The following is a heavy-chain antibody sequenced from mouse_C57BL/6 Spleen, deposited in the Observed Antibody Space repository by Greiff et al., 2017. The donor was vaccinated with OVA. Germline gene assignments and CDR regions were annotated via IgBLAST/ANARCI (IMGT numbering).Heavy chain of an antibody. CDR2: IGPGSGST. D-gene: IGHD3-1*01. J-gene: IGHJ2*01. Sequence: QVQLQQSGAELVKPGASVKLSCKASGYTFTDYYINWVKQRPGQGLEWIGKIGPGSGSTYYNEKFKGKATLTADKSSSTAYMQLSSLTSEDSAVYYCARWEARGQGYFDYWGKGTTLTVSS. V-gene: IGHV1-77*01. CDR3: ARWEARGQGYFDY. CDR1: GYTFTDYY.